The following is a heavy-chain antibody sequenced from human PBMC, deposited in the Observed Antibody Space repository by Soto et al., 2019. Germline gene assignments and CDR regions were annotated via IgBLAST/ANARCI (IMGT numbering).Heavy chain of an antibody. CDR3: ARAKSSGRDDAFDI. CDR2: IAGTSYYT. D-gene: IGHD1-26*01. CDR1: GFTFSDYY. V-gene: IGHV3-11*05. J-gene: IGHJ3*02. Sequence: QVQLVESGGGLVEPGGSLRLSRGASGFTFSDYYMTWIRQAPGKGLEWVSYIAGTSYYTNYADSVKGRFIISRDNAKSSLYLQMKSLRAEDTAVYYCARAKSSGRDDAFDIWGQRTVVTVSS.